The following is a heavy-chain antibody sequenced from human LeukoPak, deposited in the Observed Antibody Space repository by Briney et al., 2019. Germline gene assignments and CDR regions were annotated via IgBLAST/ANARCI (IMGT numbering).Heavy chain of an antibody. CDR2: IYTSGST. D-gene: IGHD3-22*01. CDR1: GGSISSYC. CDR3: ARDTYYYDSSGYWNYMDV. V-gene: IGHV4-4*07. Sequence: PSETLSLTCTVSGGSISSYCWSWIRQPAGKGLEWIGRIYTSGSTNYNPSLKSRVTMSVDTSKNQLSLKLSSVTAADTAVYYCARDTYYYDSSGYWNYMDVWGKGATVTVSS. J-gene: IGHJ6*03.